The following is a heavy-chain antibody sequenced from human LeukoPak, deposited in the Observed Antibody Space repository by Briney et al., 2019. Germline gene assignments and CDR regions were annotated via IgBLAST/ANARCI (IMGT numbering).Heavy chain of an antibody. CDR2: MNPNSGNT. Sequence: PVASVKVSCKASGYTFTSYDINWVRQATGQGLEWMGWMNPNSGNTGYAQKFQGSVTMTRNTSISTAYMELSSLRSEDTAVYYCARGYKLRGTAMARHYYYYYYMDVWGKGTTVTVSS. D-gene: IGHD5-18*01. J-gene: IGHJ6*03. V-gene: IGHV1-8*01. CDR3: ARGYKLRGTAMARHYYYYYYMDV. CDR1: GYTFTSYD.